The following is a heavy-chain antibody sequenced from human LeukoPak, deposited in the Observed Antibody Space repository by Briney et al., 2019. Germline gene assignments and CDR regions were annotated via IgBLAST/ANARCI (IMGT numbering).Heavy chain of an antibody. J-gene: IGHJ4*02. CDR2: INSDGSST. Sequence: SGGSLRLSCAASGFTFSSYWMHWVRQAPGKGLVWVSRINSDGSSTSYADSVKGRFTISRDNAKNTLYLQMNSLRAEDTAAYYCAREGGCGGDCYRQIDYWGQGTLVTVSS. V-gene: IGHV3-74*01. CDR1: GFTFSSYW. D-gene: IGHD2-21*02. CDR3: AREGGCGGDCYRQIDY.